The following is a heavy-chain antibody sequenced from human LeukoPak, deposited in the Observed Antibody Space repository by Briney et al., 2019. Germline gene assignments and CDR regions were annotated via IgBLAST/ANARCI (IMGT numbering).Heavy chain of an antibody. CDR2: FDPEKGET. V-gene: IGHV1-24*01. J-gene: IGHJ4*02. D-gene: IGHD2-21*01. Sequence: ASVKVSCKVSGYTLTELAMHWVRQAPGKGLEWIGGFDPEKGETIYTQQLQGRLTMTEDTSTDTAYMELSSLTSEDTAVYYCATPLGPLGLIPYYFYYWGQGTLVTVSS. CDR1: GYTLTELA. CDR3: ATPLGPLGLIPYYFYY.